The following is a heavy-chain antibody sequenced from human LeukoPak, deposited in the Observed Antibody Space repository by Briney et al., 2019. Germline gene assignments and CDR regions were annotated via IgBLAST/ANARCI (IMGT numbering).Heavy chain of an antibody. V-gene: IGHV4-61*02. J-gene: IGHJ3*02. CDR2: IYTSEST. CDR1: GGSISSGSYY. Sequence: SETLSLTCTVSGGSISSGSYYWSWIRQPAGKGLEWIGRIYTSESTNYNPSLKSRVTISVDTSKNQFSLRLNSVTAADTAVYYCARTWEDAFDIWGQGTLVTVSS. CDR3: ARTWEDAFDI. D-gene: IGHD1-26*01.